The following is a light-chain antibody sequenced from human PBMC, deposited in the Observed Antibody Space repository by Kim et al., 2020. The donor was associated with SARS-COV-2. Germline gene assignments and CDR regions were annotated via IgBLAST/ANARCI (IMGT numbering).Light chain of an antibody. V-gene: IGKV3-20*01. CDR2: ATS. CDR3: QQYGSSIT. CDR1: QSVSSSY. Sequence: EIVLTQSPGTLSSSPGERVTLSCRASQSVSSSYLAWYQQTPGQAPRLLIFATSSRATGIPDRFSGSGSGTDFTLTISRLEPEDFAVYYCQQYGSSITFGQGTRLEIK. J-gene: IGKJ5*01.